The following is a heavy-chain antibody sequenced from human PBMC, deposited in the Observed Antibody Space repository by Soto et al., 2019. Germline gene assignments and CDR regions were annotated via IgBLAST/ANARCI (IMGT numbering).Heavy chain of an antibody. CDR2: IYYSGST. J-gene: IGHJ5*02. CDR3: ARVVVVVVAAKDWFDP. CDR1: GGSISSGGYY. V-gene: IGHV4-31*03. D-gene: IGHD2-15*01. Sequence: QVQLQESGPGLVKPSQTLSLTCTVSGGSISSGGYYWSWIRQHPGKGLEWIGYIYYSGSTYYNPSLKSRVTISVDTSKNPFSLKLSSVTAADTAVYYCARVVVVVVAAKDWFDPWGQGTLVTVSS.